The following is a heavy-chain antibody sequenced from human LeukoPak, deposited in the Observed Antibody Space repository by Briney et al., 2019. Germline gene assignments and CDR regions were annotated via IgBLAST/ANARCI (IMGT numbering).Heavy chain of an antibody. D-gene: IGHD2-2*01. CDR3: ARTGCSSTSCYVGFDY. CDR1: GFTFSSYA. CDR2: ISYDGSNK. J-gene: IGHJ4*02. Sequence: GGSLRLSCAASGFTFSSYAMHWVRQAPGKGLEWVAVISYDGSNKYYADSVKGRSTISRDNSKNTLYLQMNSLRAEDTAVYYCARTGCSSTSCYVGFDYWGQGTLVTVSS. V-gene: IGHV3-30*04.